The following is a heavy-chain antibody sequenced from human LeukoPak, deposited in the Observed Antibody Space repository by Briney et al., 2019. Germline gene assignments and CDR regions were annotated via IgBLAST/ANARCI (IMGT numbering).Heavy chain of an antibody. CDR2: IYYSGST. CDR3: ARGPRGSAYCGGDCYSPFDY. J-gene: IGHJ4*02. D-gene: IGHD2-21*02. Sequence: SQTLSLTCTVSGGSISSGGYYWSWLRQHPGKGLEWIGYIYYSGSTYYNPSLKSRVTISVDTSKNQFSLKLSSVTAADTAVYYCARGPRGSAYCGGDCYSPFDYWGQGTLVTVSS. CDR1: GGSISSGGYY. V-gene: IGHV4-31*03.